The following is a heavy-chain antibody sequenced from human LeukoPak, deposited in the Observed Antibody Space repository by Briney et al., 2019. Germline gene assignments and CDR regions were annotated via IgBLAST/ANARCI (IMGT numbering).Heavy chain of an antibody. J-gene: IGHJ4*02. Sequence: GGSLRLSCAASGFTFSSYWMHWVRQAPGKGLVWVSRINSDGSSTSYADSVKGRFTFSRDNSKNTLYLQMNSLRAEDTAVYFCARAMMVVTNLWGVYDYWGQGTLVTVSS. CDR2: INSDGSST. CDR3: ARAMMVVTNLWGVYDY. D-gene: IGHD3-22*01. CDR1: GFTFSSYW. V-gene: IGHV3-74*01.